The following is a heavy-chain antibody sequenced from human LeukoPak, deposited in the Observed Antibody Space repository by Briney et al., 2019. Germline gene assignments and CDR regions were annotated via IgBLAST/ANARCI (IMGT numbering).Heavy chain of an antibody. V-gene: IGHV4-34*01. Sequence: SETLSLTCAVYGGSFSGYHWSWIRQPPGKGLEWIGEINHSGSTNYNPSLKSRVTISVDTSKNQFSLKLSSVTAADTAVYYCARGRSFSGYYSYYGMDVWGQGTTVTVSS. CDR3: ARGRSFSGYYSYYGMDV. CDR1: GGSFSGYH. CDR2: INHSGST. D-gene: IGHD1-26*01. J-gene: IGHJ6*02.